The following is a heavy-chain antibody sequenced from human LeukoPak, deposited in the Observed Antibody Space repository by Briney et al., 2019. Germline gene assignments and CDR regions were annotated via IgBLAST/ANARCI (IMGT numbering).Heavy chain of an antibody. D-gene: IGHD6-19*01. Sequence: SETLSLTCAVYGGSFSGYYWSWIRQPPGKGLEWIGEINHSGSTNYNPSLKSRVTISVDTSKNQFSLKLSSVTAADTAVYYCARGAGLSLDVWGKGTTVTVSS. V-gene: IGHV4-34*01. CDR3: ARGAGLSLDV. CDR1: GGSFSGYY. CDR2: INHSGST. J-gene: IGHJ6*04.